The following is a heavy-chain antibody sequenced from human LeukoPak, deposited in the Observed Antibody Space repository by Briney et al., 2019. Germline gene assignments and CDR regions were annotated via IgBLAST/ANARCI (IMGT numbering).Heavy chain of an antibody. CDR1: GGSISSYY. D-gene: IGHD2-21*02. CDR3: ARDSSDEYYFDY. CDR2: IYYSGST. Sequence: SETLSLTCTVSGGSISSYYWSWIRQPPGKGLEWIGYIYYSGSTNYNPSLKSRVTISVDTSKNQFSLKLSSVPAADTAVYYCARDSSDEYYFDYWGQGTLVTVSS. J-gene: IGHJ4*02. V-gene: IGHV4-59*01.